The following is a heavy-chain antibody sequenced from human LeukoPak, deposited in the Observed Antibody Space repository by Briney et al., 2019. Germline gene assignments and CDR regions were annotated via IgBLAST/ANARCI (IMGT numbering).Heavy chain of an antibody. V-gene: IGHV1-18*01. CDR2: VSAYNGNT. CDR1: GYTFTSYS. J-gene: IGHJ6*03. CDR3: ARGVYMDV. Sequence: ASVKVSCKTSGYTFTSYSISWVRQAPGQGLEWMGWVSAYNGNTNYAQKVQGRVTMTTDTSASTAYMVLRSLRSDDTAMYYCARGVYMDVWGKGTTVTVSS. D-gene: IGHD3-16*01.